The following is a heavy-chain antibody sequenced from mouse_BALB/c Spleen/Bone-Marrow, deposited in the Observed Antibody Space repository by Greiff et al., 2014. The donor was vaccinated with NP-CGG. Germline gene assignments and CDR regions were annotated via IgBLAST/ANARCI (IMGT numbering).Heavy chain of an antibody. J-gene: IGHJ3*01. D-gene: IGHD1-1*01. CDR1: GFNIKDTY. Sequence: EVQLQQSGAELVKPGASVKLSCTASGFNIKDTYMHWVKQRPEQGLEWIGRIDPANGNTKYDPKFQGKATITADTSSNTAYLQLSSVTAEDTAVYDCSIYYYVSSGFAYWGQGTLVTVSA. V-gene: IGHV14-3*02. CDR3: SIYYYVSSGFAY. CDR2: IDPANGNT.